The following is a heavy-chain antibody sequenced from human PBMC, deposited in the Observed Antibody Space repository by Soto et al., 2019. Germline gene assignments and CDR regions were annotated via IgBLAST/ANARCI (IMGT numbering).Heavy chain of an antibody. D-gene: IGHD3-3*01. J-gene: IGHJ6*02. CDR3: AANREAFGVAHSQGPNYYYYYGMDV. Sequence: EVQLVESGGGLVQPGGSLRLSCAASGFTFSSYSMNWVRQAPGKGLEWVSYISSSSSTIYYADSVKGRFTISRDNAKNSLYLQMNSLRDEDTAVYYCAANREAFGVAHSQGPNYYYYYGMDVWGQGTTVTVSS. CDR1: GFTFSSYS. CDR2: ISSSSSTI. V-gene: IGHV3-48*02.